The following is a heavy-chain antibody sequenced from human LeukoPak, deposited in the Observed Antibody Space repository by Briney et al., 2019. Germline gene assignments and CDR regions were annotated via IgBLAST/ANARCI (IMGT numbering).Heavy chain of an antibody. D-gene: IGHD3-10*01. J-gene: IGHJ5*02. V-gene: IGHV3-21*04. CDR1: GFTFSHYS. CDR3: VRDDTYYYASGSPPA. Sequence: GGSLRLSCAASGFTFSHYSMNWVRQAPGKGLEWVSSISSSSSYIYYADSVKGRFTISRDNSKNTLFLQMTSLRTEDTAVYYCVRDDTYYYASGSPPAWGQGTLVIVSS. CDR2: ISSSSSYI.